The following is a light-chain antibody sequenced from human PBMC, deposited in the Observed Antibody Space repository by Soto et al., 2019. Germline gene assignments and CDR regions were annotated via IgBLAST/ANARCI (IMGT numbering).Light chain of an antibody. CDR3: ISYAGSNSFVV. CDR2: EVT. V-gene: IGLV2-8*01. J-gene: IGLJ2*01. CDR1: SSDVGVYNY. Sequence: QSVLTQPPSASGSPGQSVTISCTGTSSDVGVYNYVSWYQQHPGKAPKLMIYEVTKRPSGVPDRFSGSKSGNTASLTVSGLQAEDEADYYCISYAGSNSFVVVGGGTKVTVL.